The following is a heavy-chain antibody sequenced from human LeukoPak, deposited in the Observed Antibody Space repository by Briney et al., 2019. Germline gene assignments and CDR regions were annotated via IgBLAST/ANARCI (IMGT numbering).Heavy chain of an antibody. J-gene: IGHJ4*02. V-gene: IGHV3-30*04. CDR2: ISPNGNNK. CDR3: ARADSDLWFGEFLGYFDY. CDR1: GFTFNSYH. Sequence: GSLRLSCAASGFTFNSYHIHWVRQAPGKGLEWVALISPNGNNKHYADSVKGRFTLSRDNSKNTLNLQMNSLRVEDTALYYCARADSDLWFGEFLGYFDYWGQGTLVTVSS. D-gene: IGHD3-10*01.